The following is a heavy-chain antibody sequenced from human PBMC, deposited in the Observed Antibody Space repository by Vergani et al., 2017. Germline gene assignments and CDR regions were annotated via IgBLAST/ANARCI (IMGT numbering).Heavy chain of an antibody. J-gene: IGHJ4*02. Sequence: QVQLVETGGGVVQPGGSLRLYCVPSVVSFITFVPYCVSQAPGKGLGWVAFIGYDGRMKYNVDSVKGRFTISRDTSKKTLSLQMRSLRADDTAVYYCAKDERENSDYGYFDYWGQGAMVTVSS. D-gene: IGHD4-17*01. CDR1: VVSFITFV. V-gene: IGHV3-30*02. CDR3: AKDERENSDYGYFDY. CDR2: IGYDGRMK.